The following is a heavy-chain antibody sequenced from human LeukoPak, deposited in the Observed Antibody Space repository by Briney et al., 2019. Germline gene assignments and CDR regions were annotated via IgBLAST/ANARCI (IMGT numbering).Heavy chain of an antibody. CDR1: GFTFSGST. CDR2: IRNKANTYAT. D-gene: IGHD3-16*01. V-gene: IGHV3-73*01. J-gene: IGHJ4*02. Sequence: PGGSLRLSCAASGFTFSGSTTHWVRQASGKGLEWVGRIRNKANTYATTYGPSVKGRFTISRDDSKNTAYLQMDSLKTEDTAVYYCTRGGDYSYDYWGQGTLVTVSS. CDR3: TRGGDYSYDY.